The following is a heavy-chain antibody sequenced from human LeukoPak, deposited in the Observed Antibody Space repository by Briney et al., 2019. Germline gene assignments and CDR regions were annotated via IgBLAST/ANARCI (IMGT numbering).Heavy chain of an antibody. CDR1: GFTCNNFE. V-gene: IGHV3-48*03. J-gene: IGHJ3*02. CDR3: ARGGSSGYNYNAFDI. D-gene: IGHD3-22*01. Sequence: PGGSLRLSCAVSGFTCNNFEMNWVRQALGKGLEWVSYIDISGTSIYYADSVKGRFTISRDNAKNSLYLQMNSLRAEDTAVYYCARGGSSGYNYNAFDIWGQGTMVTVSS. CDR2: IDISGTSI.